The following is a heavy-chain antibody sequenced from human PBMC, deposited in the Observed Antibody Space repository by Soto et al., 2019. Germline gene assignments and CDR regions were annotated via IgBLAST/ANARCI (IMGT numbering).Heavy chain of an antibody. CDR1: VGSITSGGFY. Sequence: QVQLQESGPGLVKPSQTLSLTCTVSVGSITSGGFYWSWISQRPGKGLEWIGYTHYRGSTYYNPSLKSRLTISVDTSKNQFSLDLSSVTAADTAVYYCARVGQQLVYFDYWGQGTLVTVSS. J-gene: IGHJ4*02. CDR3: ARVGQQLVYFDY. V-gene: IGHV4-31*03. D-gene: IGHD6-13*01. CDR2: THYRGST.